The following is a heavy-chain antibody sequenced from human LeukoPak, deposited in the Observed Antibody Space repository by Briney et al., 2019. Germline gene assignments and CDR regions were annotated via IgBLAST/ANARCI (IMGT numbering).Heavy chain of an antibody. J-gene: IGHJ4*02. D-gene: IGHD3-22*01. V-gene: IGHV4-30-2*01. CDR1: GGSINSGGYY. CDR3: ARVPAPYAYDTSGYDS. CDR2: MYQSGST. Sequence: KPSETLSLTCTVSGGSINSGGYYWTWIRQPPGKGLEWIGYMYQSGSTYYNPSLRSRVTISVDRSKNQFSLRLSSVTAADTAVYYCARVPAPYAYDTSGYDSWGQGTLVTVSS.